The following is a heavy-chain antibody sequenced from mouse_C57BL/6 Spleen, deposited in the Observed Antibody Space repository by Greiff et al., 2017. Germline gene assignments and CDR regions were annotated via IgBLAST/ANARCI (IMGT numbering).Heavy chain of an antibody. CDR3: ARGGSSYYAMDY. D-gene: IGHD1-1*01. V-gene: IGHV1-54*01. CDR2: INPGSGGT. Sequence: VQLQQSGAELVRPGTSVKVSCKASGYAFTNYLIEWVKQRPGQGLEWIGVINPGSGGTNYNEKVKGKATLTADKSSSTAYMQLSSLKSEDSAVYFCARGGSSYYAMDYWGQGTSVTVSS. J-gene: IGHJ4*01. CDR1: GYAFTNYL.